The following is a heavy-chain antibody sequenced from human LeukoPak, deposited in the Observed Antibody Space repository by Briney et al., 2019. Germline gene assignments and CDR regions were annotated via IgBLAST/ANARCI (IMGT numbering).Heavy chain of an antibody. CDR3: AILTLATSEESV. V-gene: IGHV3-30*04. CDR2: ISYDGSNK. J-gene: IGHJ4*02. D-gene: IGHD5-12*01. Sequence: GRSLRLSCAASGFTFSSYAMHWVRQAPGKGLEWVAVISYDGSNKYYADSVKGRFTISRDNSKNTLYLQMNSLRAEDTAVYYCAILTLATSEESVWGQGTLVTVSS. CDR1: GFTFSSYA.